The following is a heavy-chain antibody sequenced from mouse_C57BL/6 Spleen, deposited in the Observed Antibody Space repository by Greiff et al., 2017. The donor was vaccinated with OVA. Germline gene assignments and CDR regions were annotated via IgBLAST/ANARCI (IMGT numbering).Heavy chain of an antibody. CDR3: AIRLRSYAMDY. J-gene: IGHJ4*01. V-gene: IGHV1-74*01. CDR1: GYTFTSYW. CDR2: IHPSDSDT. D-gene: IGHD1-1*01. Sequence: QVQLKQPGAELVKPGASVKVSCKASGYTFTSYWMHWVKQRPGQGLEWIGRIHPSDSDTNYNQKFKGKATLTVDKSSSTAYMQLSSLTSEDSAVYYCAIRLRSYAMDYWGQGTSVTVSS.